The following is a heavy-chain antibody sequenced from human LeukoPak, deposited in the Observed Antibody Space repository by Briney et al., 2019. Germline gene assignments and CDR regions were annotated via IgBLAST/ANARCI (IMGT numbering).Heavy chain of an antibody. D-gene: IGHD5-12*01. J-gene: IGHJ4*02. Sequence: SETLSLTCTVSSDSISSYYWSWIRQPPGKGLEWIGYIYYSGSTNYNPSLKSRVTISIDTSKNQFSLKLSSVTAADTAVYYCASGGGYGPYFDYWGQGTLVTVSS. V-gene: IGHV4-59*01. CDR3: ASGGGYGPYFDY. CDR1: SDSISSYY. CDR2: IYYSGST.